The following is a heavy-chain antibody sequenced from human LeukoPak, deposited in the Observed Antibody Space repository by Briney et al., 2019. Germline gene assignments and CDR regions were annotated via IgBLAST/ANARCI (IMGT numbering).Heavy chain of an antibody. CDR1: GGTFSSYA. CDR3: ARESDHGGNAFFDY. Sequence: ASVKVSCKASGGTFSSYAISWVRQAPGQGLEWVGGIIPIFGTANYAQEFQGRVTITADESTSTAYMELSSLRSEDTAVYYCARESDHGGNAFFDYWGQGTLVTVSS. J-gene: IGHJ4*02. D-gene: IGHD4-23*01. CDR2: IIPIFGTA. V-gene: IGHV1-69*13.